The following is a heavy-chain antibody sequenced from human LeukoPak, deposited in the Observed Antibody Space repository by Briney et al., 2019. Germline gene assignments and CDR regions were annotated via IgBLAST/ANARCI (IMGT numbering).Heavy chain of an antibody. V-gene: IGHV4-4*02. CDR1: GGSILTTNW. Sequence: PSETLSLTCAVSGGSILTTNWWSWVRQPPGKGLEWIGEVHLSGASNYNPSLKSRVSMSIDNSKNQLSLKLTSVTAADTAIYYCAGESGAFCPFGFWGQGTLVTVSS. CDR2: VHLSGAS. D-gene: IGHD1-26*01. CDR3: AGESGAFCPFGF. J-gene: IGHJ4*02.